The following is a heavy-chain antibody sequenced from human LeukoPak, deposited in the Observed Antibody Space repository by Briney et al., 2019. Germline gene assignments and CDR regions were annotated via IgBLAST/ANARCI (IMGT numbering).Heavy chain of an antibody. CDR3: ARESGEGQGSNWSFRYFDL. Sequence: GGSLRLSCAASGFTFSDYYMSWIRQAPGKGLEWVSYISSSGSTIYYADSVKGRFTISRDNAKNSLYLQMNSLRAEDTAVYYCARESGEGQGSNWSFRYFDLWGQGSLVTVSS. CDR1: GFTFSDYY. J-gene: IGHJ4*02. CDR2: ISSSGSTI. D-gene: IGHD6-13*01. V-gene: IGHV3-11*04.